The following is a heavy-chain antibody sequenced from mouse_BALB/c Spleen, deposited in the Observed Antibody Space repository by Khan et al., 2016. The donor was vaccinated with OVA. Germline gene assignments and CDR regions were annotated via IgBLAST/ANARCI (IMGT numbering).Heavy chain of an antibody. Sequence: VQLVESGPGLVQPSQSLSITCTVSGFSLTTYGVHWVRQSPGKGLEWLGVIWSGGSTDYNAAFISRLSISKDSSKSQVFFKMNSLQVNDTAIYXWGRNYDYGEGLAYWGPGSLVPVS. CDR2: IWSGGST. V-gene: IGHV2-2*02. CDR3: GRNYDYGEGLAY. J-gene: IGHJ3*01. CDR1: GFSLTTYG. D-gene: IGHD2-4*01.